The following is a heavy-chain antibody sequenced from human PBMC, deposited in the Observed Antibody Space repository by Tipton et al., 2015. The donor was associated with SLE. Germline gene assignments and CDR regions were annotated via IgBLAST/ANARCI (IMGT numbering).Heavy chain of an antibody. CDR2: IYYSGST. V-gene: IGHV4-59*01. CDR1: GGSISSYY. Sequence: TLSLTCTVSGGSISSYYWSWIRQPPGKGLEWIGYIYYSGSTNYNPSLKSRVAISVDTSKNQFSLKLSSVTAADTAVYYCARAGSGMVVTRGGIDAFDIWGQGTMVTVSS. J-gene: IGHJ3*02. D-gene: IGHD4-23*01. CDR3: ARAGSGMVVTRGGIDAFDI.